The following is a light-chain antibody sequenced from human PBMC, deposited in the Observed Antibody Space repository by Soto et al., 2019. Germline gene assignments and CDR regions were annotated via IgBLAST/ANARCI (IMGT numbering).Light chain of an antibody. CDR1: QSITNNY. J-gene: IGKJ2*01. CDR3: HQYLDSPNT. Sequence: IVLTQSPDALSLSPWERATFSCRATQSITNNYVAWYQQKPGQAPRLLIYGASRRATGIPDRISGSGSGTDFALSITRLEPEDFAVYYCHQYLDSPNTFGQGTKVDIK. CDR2: GAS. V-gene: IGKV3-20*01.